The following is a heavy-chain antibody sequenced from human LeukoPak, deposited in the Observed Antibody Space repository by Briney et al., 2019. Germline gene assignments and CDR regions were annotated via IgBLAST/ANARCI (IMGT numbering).Heavy chain of an antibody. D-gene: IGHD3-10*01. J-gene: IGHJ5*02. V-gene: IGHV3-9*01. CDR1: GFTFDDYG. CDR3: AVWFGGCWFDP. CDR2: ISWNSGSI. Sequence: HPGGSLRLSCAASGFTFDDYGMSWVRQAPGKGLEWVSGISWNSGSIGYADSVKGRFTISRDNAKNSLYLQMNSLRAEDTALYYCAVWFGGCWFDPWGQGTLVTVSS.